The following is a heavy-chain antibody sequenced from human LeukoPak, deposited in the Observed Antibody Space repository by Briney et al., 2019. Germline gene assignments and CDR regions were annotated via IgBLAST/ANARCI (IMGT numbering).Heavy chain of an antibody. CDR3: ARDYPHGSGRRNYYYYGMDV. J-gene: IGHJ6*02. CDR1: GFTFSSYA. Sequence: GGSLRLSCAASGFTFSSYAMHWVRQAPGKGLEWVAVISYDGSNKYHADSVKGRFTISRDNSKNTLYLQMNSLRAEDTAVYYCARDYPHGSGRRNYYYYGMDVWGQGTTVTVSS. CDR2: ISYDGSNK. V-gene: IGHV3-30*04. D-gene: IGHD3-10*01.